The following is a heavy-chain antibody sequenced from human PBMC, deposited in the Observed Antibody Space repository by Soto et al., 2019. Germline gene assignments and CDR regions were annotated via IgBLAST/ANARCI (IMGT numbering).Heavy chain of an antibody. CDR1: GDSVSSNSAA. Sequence: SQTLSLTCAISGDSVSSNSAAWNWIRQSPSRGLEWLGRTYYRSKWYNDYAVSVKSRITINPDTSKNQFSLQLNSVTPDDTDVYYSARAQLAPLAEPAANVYYYYGMDVWGQGTTVSVS. J-gene: IGHJ6*02. CDR2: TYYRSKWYN. V-gene: IGHV6-1*01. D-gene: IGHD2-2*01. CDR3: ARAQLAPLAEPAANVYYYYGMDV.